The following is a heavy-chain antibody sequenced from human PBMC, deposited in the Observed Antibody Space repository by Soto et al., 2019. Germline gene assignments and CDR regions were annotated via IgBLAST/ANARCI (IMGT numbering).Heavy chain of an antibody. Sequence: GASVKVSCKASGYTFTSYAMHWVRQAPGQRLEWMGWINAGNGNTKYSQKFQGRVTITRDTSASTAYMELSSLRSEDTAVYYCAREWAAAGTSIIYYYYYYGMDVWGQGTTVTVSS. V-gene: IGHV1-3*01. CDR1: GYTFTSYA. D-gene: IGHD6-13*01. CDR2: INAGNGNT. CDR3: AREWAAAGTSIIYYYYYYGMDV. J-gene: IGHJ6*02.